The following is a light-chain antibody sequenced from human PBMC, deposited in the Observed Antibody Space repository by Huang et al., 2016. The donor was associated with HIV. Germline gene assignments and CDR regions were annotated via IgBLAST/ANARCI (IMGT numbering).Light chain of an antibody. J-gene: IGKJ2*01. CDR1: RTIGDF. CDR2: AAS. CDR3: QQSYSTPYT. Sequence: DIQMTQSPSSLSASVGDRVTITCRASRTIGDFVNWYQQKPGKAPQLLIYAASILQSGVPSKFSGSGSGTDFTLTISSLEIEDFATYYCQQSYSTPYTFGQGTNLEI. V-gene: IGKV1-39*01.